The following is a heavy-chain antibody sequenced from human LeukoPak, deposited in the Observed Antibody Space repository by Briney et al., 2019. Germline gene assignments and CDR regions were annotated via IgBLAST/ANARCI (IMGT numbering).Heavy chain of an antibody. D-gene: IGHD6-13*01. CDR2: INHSGST. J-gene: IGHJ5*02. CDR1: GGSFSGYY. CDR3: ARGLGYSSFNWFDP. V-gene: IGHV4-34*01. Sequence: PSETLSLTCAVYGGSFSGYYWSWIRQPPGKGLECIGEINHSGSTNYNPSLKSRVTISVDTSKNQFSLKLSSVTAADTAVYYCARGLGYSSFNWFDPWGQGTLVTASS.